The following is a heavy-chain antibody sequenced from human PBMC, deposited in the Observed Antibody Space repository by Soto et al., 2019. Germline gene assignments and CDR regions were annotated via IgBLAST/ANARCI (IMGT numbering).Heavy chain of an antibody. CDR3: AIDSDGGY. CDR2: IDGSGGIT. CDR1: GFTFGTTD. J-gene: IGHJ4*02. D-gene: IGHD2-15*01. Sequence: PGGSLRLSCAASGFTFGTTDMSWVRQAPGEGLEWVSTIDGSGGITYYADSVKGRFTISRDNSRNTVYLQMNSLRGDDTALYYCAIDSDGGYWGQGTLVTVSS. V-gene: IGHV3-23*01.